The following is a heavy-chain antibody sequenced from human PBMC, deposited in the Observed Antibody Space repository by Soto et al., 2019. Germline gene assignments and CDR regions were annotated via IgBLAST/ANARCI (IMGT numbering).Heavy chain of an antibody. Sequence: SETLSLTCTVSGGSISSYYWSWIRQPPGKGLEWIGYIYYSGSTNYNPSLKSRVTISVDTSKNQFSLKLSSVTAADTAVYYCARQYCSGGSCYYYYMDVWGKGTTVTVSS. J-gene: IGHJ6*03. CDR1: GGSISSYY. CDR3: ARQYCSGGSCYYYYMDV. CDR2: IYYSGST. V-gene: IGHV4-59*08. D-gene: IGHD2-15*01.